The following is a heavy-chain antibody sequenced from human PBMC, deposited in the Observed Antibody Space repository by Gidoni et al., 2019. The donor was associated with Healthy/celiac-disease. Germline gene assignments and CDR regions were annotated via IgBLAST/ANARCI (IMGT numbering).Heavy chain of an antibody. J-gene: IGHJ4*02. CDR3: ARGPRYGGRYY. CDR2: INHSGST. V-gene: IGHV4-34*01. CDR1: GGSFSGYY. D-gene: IGHD5-18*01. Sequence: QVQLQQWGAGLLKPSETLSLTCAVYGGSFSGYYWSWIRQPPGKGLEWIGEINHSGSTNYNPSLKSRVTISVDTSKNQFSLKLSSVTAADTAVYYCARGPRYGGRYYWGQGTLVTVSS.